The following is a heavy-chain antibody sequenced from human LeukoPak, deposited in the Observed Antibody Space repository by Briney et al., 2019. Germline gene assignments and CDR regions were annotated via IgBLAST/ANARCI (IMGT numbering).Heavy chain of an antibody. J-gene: IGHJ4*02. V-gene: IGHV3-7*01. CDR3: ARGGPKYYYDSSGYRPTDY. D-gene: IGHD3-22*01. Sequence: GGSLRLSCAASGFTFSSYWMSWVRQAPGKGLEWVANIKQDGSEKYYVDSVKGRFTISRDNAKNSLYLQMNSLRAEDTAVYYCARGGPKYYYDSSGYRPTDYWGQGTLVTVSS. CDR1: GFTFSSYW. CDR2: IKQDGSEK.